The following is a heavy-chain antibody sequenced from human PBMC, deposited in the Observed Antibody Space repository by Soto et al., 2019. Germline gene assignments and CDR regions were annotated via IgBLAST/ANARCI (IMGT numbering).Heavy chain of an antibody. CDR2: IYYSGST. D-gene: IGHD3-10*01. J-gene: IGHJ4*02. Sequence: SETLSLTCTVSGGSISSSSYYWGWIRQPPGKGLEWIGSIYYSGSTYYNPSLKSRVTISVDTSKNQFSLKLSSVTAADTAVYYCARLPLTMVRGVVPYYFDYWGQGTLVTVSS. V-gene: IGHV4-39*01. CDR1: GGSISSSSYY. CDR3: ARLPLTMVRGVVPYYFDY.